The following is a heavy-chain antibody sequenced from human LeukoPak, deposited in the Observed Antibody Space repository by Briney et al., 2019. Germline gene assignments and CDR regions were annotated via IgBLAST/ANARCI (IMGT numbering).Heavy chain of an antibody. J-gene: IGHJ4*02. Sequence: PSETLSLTCAVYGGSFSGYYWSWIRQPPGKGLEWIGEINHSGSTNYNPSLKSRVTISVDTSKNQFSLKLSSVTAADTAVYYCAINSGYYSPDTLDYWGQGTLVTVSS. CDR3: AINSGYYSPDTLDY. CDR2: INHSGST. CDR1: GGSFSGYY. V-gene: IGHV4-34*01. D-gene: IGHD3-22*01.